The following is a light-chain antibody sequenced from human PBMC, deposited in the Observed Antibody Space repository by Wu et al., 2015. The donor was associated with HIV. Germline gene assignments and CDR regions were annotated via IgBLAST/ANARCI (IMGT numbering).Light chain of an antibody. CDR1: QTVNDNF. CDR2: AAS. V-gene: IGKV3-20*01. Sequence: EIVLTQSPGTLSLSPGERAALSCRASQTVNDNFLSWYQQRVGQAPRLLIYAASNRATGIPDRFSGSGSGTDFTLTISRLEPEDFAVYYCQQYGSSPLTFGGGTKVRSN. CDR3: QQYGSSPLT. J-gene: IGKJ4*01.